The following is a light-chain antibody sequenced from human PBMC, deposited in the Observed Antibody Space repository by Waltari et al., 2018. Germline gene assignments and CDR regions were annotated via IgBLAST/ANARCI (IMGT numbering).Light chain of an antibody. J-gene: IGKJ1*01. V-gene: IGKV3-20*01. CDR1: QSVGRS. CDR3: QMYVRLPVT. Sequence: EIVLTQSPGTLSLSPGEGATLSCRASQSVGRSLVWYQQRPGRAPRLLIYGACSRATGIPDRFTGSGSGTDFSLTISRLEPEDFAVYYCQMYVRLPVTFGQGTKVEI. CDR2: GAC.